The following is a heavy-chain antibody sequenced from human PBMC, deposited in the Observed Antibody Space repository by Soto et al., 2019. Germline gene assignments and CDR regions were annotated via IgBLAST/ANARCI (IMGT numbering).Heavy chain of an antibody. V-gene: IGHV1-18*01. Sequence: ASVKVSCKASGYTFTSYGISWARQAPGQGLEWMGWISAYNGNTNYAQKLQGRDTMTTDTSTSTAYIELRSLRSDDTAVYYCARVLFFDVELPLYNWFDPWGQGTLVTVSS. D-gene: IGHD2-15*01. CDR3: ARVLFFDVELPLYNWFDP. J-gene: IGHJ5*02. CDR1: GYTFTSYG. CDR2: ISAYNGNT.